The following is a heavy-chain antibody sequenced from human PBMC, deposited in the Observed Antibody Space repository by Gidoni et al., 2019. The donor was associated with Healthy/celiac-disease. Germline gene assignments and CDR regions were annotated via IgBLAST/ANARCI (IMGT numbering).Heavy chain of an antibody. Sequence: QVQLQESGPGLVKPSETLSLTCTVSGGSISSYYWSWIRQPPGKGLEWIWYIYYSGSTNYNPSLKSRVTISVDTSKNQFSLKLSSVTAADTAVYYCARDYYKDSSGYSALDIWGQGTMVTVSS. CDR2: IYYSGST. V-gene: IGHV4-59*01. CDR1: GGSISSYY. J-gene: IGHJ3*02. CDR3: ARDYYKDSSGYSALDI. D-gene: IGHD3-22*01.